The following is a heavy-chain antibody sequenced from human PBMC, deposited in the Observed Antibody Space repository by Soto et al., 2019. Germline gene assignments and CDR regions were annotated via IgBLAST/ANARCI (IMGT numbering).Heavy chain of an antibody. CDR3: ARDETPDRGASSMDV. CDR1: GFTFSSYS. J-gene: IGHJ6*04. D-gene: IGHD2-15*01. V-gene: IGHV3-21*01. Sequence: GGSLRLSCAASGFTFSSYSMNWVRQAPGKGLEWVSSISSSSSYIYYADSVKGRFAISRDNAKNSLYLQMNSLRAEDTAVYYCARDETPDRGASSMDVWGKGTTVTVSS. CDR2: ISSSSSYI.